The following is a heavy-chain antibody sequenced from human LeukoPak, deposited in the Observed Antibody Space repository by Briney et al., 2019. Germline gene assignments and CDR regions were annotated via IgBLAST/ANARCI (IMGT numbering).Heavy chain of an antibody. Sequence: SQTLSLTCTVSGGSISSGGYYWSWIRQHPGKGLGWIGYIYYSGSTYYNPSLKSRVIIVVDTSKNQFSLRLSSVTAADTAVYYCARGDCSGGSCYLFDYWGQGALVTVSS. CDR1: GGSISSGGYY. J-gene: IGHJ4*02. CDR2: IYYSGST. CDR3: ARGDCSGGSCYLFDY. D-gene: IGHD2-15*01. V-gene: IGHV4-31*03.